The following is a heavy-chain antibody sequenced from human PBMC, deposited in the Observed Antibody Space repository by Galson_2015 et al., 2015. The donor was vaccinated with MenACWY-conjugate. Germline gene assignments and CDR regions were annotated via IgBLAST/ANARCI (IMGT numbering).Heavy chain of an antibody. CDR1: GFTFSDYH. Sequence: SLRLSCAAYGFTFSDYHMTWIRQAPGKGLEWISYIYSYSTYTDYADSVKGRFTISRDNAKNSLYLQMNSLRAEDTAVYYCARDFPARITMVRGRLYYYGMDVWGQGTTVTVSS. D-gene: IGHD3-10*01. CDR2: IYSYSTYT. J-gene: IGHJ6*02. V-gene: IGHV3-11*06. CDR3: ARDFPARITMVRGRLYYYGMDV.